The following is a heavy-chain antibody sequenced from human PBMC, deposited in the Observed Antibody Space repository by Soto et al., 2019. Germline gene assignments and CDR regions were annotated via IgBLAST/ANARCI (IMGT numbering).Heavy chain of an antibody. V-gene: IGHV1-2*04. CDR1: GNPSTGYY. J-gene: IGHJ4*02. Sequence: QVQLVQSGAEVKKPGASVKVSCKASGNPSTGYYWHWVHQAPGKGLEWMGWFNPKSGATNYARKFQGLVNMTKDTSISTAYMELSRLRSDDTAVYYCAREKYYDYIWGSYRTANFDYWGQGTLVTVSS. CDR3: AREKYYDYIWGSYRTANFDY. D-gene: IGHD3-16*02. CDR2: FNPKSGAT.